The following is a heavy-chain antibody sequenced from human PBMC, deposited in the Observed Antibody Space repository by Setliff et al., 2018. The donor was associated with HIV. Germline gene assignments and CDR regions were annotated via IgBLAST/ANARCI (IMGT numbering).Heavy chain of an antibody. V-gene: IGHV3-33*01. CDR1: GFTFSSYG. J-gene: IGHJ4*02. CDR3: TRSRPYNSALDY. Sequence: PGGSLRLSCAASGFTFSSYGMHWVRQAPGKGLEWVAVIWYDGSNKYHADSVKGRFTLSRDNSKNTVYLQMDSLRPDDTAVYYCTRSRPYNSALDYWGQGTLVTVSS. CDR2: IWYDGSNK. D-gene: IGHD6-25*01.